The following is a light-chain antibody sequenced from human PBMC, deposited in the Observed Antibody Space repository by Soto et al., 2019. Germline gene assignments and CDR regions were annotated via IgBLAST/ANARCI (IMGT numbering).Light chain of an antibody. CDR1: SSNIGTPYD. CDR2: GNS. CDR3: LSYDSSLSGYVI. V-gene: IGLV1-40*01. Sequence: QSVLTQPPSVSGAPGQRVTISCTGSSSNIGTPYDVHWYQQLPGTAPKLLIYGNSNRPSGVPDRFSGSKSGTSASLAITGLQAEDEADYYCLSYDSSLSGYVIFGGGTKLTVL. J-gene: IGLJ2*01.